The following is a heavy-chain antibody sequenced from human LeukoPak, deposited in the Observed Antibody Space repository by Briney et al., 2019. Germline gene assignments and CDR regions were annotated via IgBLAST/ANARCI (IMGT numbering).Heavy chain of an antibody. CDR3: ARDSPYYGSGSYPPDY. CDR2: IIPILGIA. Sequence: ASVKVSCKASGGTFSSYAISWVRQAPGQGLEWMGRIIPILGIANYAQKFQGRVTITADKSTSTAYMELSSLRSEDTAVYYCARDSPYYGSGSYPPDYWRQGTLVTVSS. J-gene: IGHJ4*02. CDR1: GGTFSSYA. V-gene: IGHV1-69*04. D-gene: IGHD3-10*01.